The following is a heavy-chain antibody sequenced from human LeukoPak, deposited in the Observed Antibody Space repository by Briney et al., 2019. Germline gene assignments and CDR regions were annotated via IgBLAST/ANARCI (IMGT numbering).Heavy chain of an antibody. CDR1: GGSISSYY. Sequence: PSETLSLTCTVSGGSISSYYWSWIRQPPGKGLEWIGYIYYSGSINYNPSLKSRVTISVDTSKNQFSLKLNSVTAADTAVYYCARDPRGGTSRDNWFDPWGQGTLVTVSS. J-gene: IGHJ5*02. CDR3: ARDPRGGTSRDNWFDP. V-gene: IGHV4-59*01. CDR2: IYYSGSI. D-gene: IGHD1-1*01.